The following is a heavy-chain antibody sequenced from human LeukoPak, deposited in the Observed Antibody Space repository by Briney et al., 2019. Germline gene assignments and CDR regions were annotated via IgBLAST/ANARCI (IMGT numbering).Heavy chain of an antibody. CDR3: ARYRFVVGATDSFDI. J-gene: IGHJ3*02. Sequence: NTGGSLRLSCAASGFTFSSYSMNWVRQAPGKGLEWVSSITTSSSYIYYADSVKGRFTISRDNAENSLYLHMNSLRAEDTAVYYCARYRFVVGATDSFDIWGQGTMVTVSS. CDR2: ITTSSSYI. D-gene: IGHD1-26*01. CDR1: GFTFSSYS. V-gene: IGHV3-21*01.